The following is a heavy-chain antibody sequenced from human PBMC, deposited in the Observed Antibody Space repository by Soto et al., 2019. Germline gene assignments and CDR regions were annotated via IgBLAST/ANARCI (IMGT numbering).Heavy chain of an antibody. Sequence: QVQLVQSGAEMQKPGSSVKVSCQSSGGTFNTYAMNWVRQAPGQGPEWMGDISPMFGAANYAPKFQGRVTITADESTGTSYVQLSSLTSEDTALYFCAREVQVHTPAFVYWGQGTLVTVSS. V-gene: IGHV1-69*19. CDR1: GGTFNTYA. J-gene: IGHJ4*02. CDR3: AREVQVHTPAFVY. D-gene: IGHD3-10*01. CDR2: ISPMFGAA.